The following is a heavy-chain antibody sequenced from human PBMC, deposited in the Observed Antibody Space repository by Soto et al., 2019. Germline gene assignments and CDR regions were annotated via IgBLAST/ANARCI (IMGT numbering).Heavy chain of an antibody. CDR3: AKGRGGSGSLTPRVDF. J-gene: IGHJ4*02. V-gene: IGHV3-23*01. Sequence: EVQLLESGGGLVQPGGSLRLSCAASGFTFNNYAMTWVRQAPGKGLEWVSAISGGGDTTSYADSVKGRFTVSRDGSKNTLYLQIRSLRAEDTALYYCAKGRGGSGSLTPRVDFWGQGTLVTVSS. CDR2: ISGGGDTT. CDR1: GFTFNNYA. D-gene: IGHD3-10*01.